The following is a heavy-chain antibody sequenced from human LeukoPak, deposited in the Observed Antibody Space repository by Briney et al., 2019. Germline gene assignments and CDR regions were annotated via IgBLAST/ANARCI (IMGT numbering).Heavy chain of an antibody. CDR2: VDPEDGET. CDR1: GYTFTDYY. D-gene: IGHD2-2*02. CDR3: AIVVVPAAIRGYYFDY. V-gene: IGHV1-69-2*01. Sequence: ASVKVSCKASGYTFTDYYMHWVQQAPGKGLEWMGRVDPEDGETIYAEKFQGRVTITADTSTDTAYMELSSLRSEDTAVYYCAIVVVPAAIRGYYFDYWGQGTLVTVSS. J-gene: IGHJ4*02.